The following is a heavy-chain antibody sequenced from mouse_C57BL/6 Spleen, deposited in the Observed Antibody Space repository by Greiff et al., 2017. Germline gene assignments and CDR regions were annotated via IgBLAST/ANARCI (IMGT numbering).Heavy chain of an antibody. J-gene: IGHJ1*03. D-gene: IGHD2-5*01. CDR3: ARAGSNSFYWYFDV. CDR1: GFSLTSYG. Sequence: VKLMESGPGLVQPSQSLSITCTVSGFSLTSYGVHWVRQSPGKGLEWLGVIWSGGSTDSTAAFISRLSISKDNSKSQVFFKMNRLQADDTAIYYCARAGSNSFYWYFDVWGTGTTVTVSS. V-gene: IGHV2-2*01. CDR2: IWSGGST.